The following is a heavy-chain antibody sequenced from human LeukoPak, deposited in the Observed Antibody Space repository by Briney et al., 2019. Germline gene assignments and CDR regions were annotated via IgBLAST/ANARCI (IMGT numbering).Heavy chain of an antibody. V-gene: IGHV4/OR15-8*02. D-gene: IGHD1-26*01. Sequence: SETLCLTCGVSGGSIRSTNWWSWVRQPQGQGLEWIGEISLSGQTNYNPPLNGRGTMSLDESRNQLSLKLTSVTAADTAIYYCSRESGAFCPFDYWVQGTLVTVPP. CDR3: SRESGAFCPFDY. CDR1: GGSIRSTNW. CDR2: ISLSGQT. J-gene: IGHJ4*02.